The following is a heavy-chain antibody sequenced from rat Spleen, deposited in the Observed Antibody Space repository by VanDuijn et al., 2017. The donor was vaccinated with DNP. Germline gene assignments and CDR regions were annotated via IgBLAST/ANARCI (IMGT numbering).Heavy chain of an antibody. J-gene: IGHJ4*01. Sequence: EVQLQESGPGLVKPSQSLSLTCSVTGYSISSSYRWNWIRKFPGNKLEWMGSVNSAGNTNYNPSLKSRVFITRDTSKNQLFLQVDSVTTEDTATYHCARWPGYNPPYAMDAWGQGTSVTVSS. D-gene: IGHD1-4*01. V-gene: IGHV3-3*01. CDR3: ARWPGYNPPYAMDA. CDR1: GYSISSSYR. CDR2: VNSAGNT.